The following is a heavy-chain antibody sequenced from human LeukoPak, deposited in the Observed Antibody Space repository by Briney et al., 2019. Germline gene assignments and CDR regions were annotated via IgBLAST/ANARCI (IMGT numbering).Heavy chain of an antibody. V-gene: IGHV3-72*01. CDR1: GFTFSDHF. J-gene: IGHJ4*02. CDR3: ASIRGTFGY. D-gene: IGHD1-26*01. Sequence: PGGSLRLSCAASGFTFSDHFLDWVRQAPGKGLEWVGRTRNKANSYITEYAACVKGSFTISRDDSKNSLNLQMSSLKTDDTAMYYCASIRGTFGYWGQGTLVTVSS. CDR2: TRNKANSYIT.